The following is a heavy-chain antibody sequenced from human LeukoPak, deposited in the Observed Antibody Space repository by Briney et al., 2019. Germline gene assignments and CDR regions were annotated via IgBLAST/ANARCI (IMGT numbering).Heavy chain of an antibody. Sequence: GGSLRLSCAADVFTFTSYTMHWVRQAPGKGLEWVSHIGTGTSTVGYADSIKGRFTISRDNAKNSVDLQMSSLRVDDSAVYYCVRDKDWGFDSWGQGTLVTVSS. CDR2: IGTGTSTV. D-gene: IGHD7-27*01. J-gene: IGHJ4*02. CDR3: VRDKDWGFDS. CDR1: VFTFTSYT. V-gene: IGHV3-48*01.